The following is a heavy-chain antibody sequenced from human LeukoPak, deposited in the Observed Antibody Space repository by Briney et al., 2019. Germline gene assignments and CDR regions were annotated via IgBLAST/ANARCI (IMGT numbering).Heavy chain of an antibody. D-gene: IGHD3-9*01. CDR1: GYTLTSYD. CDR3: ARAYDILTGYSY. J-gene: IGHJ4*02. Sequence: ASVKVSCKASGYTLTSYDINWVRQATDQGLEWMGWMNPNSGNTGYAQKFQGRVTMTRNTSISTAYMELSSLRSEDTAVYYCARAYDILTGYSYWGQGTLVTVSS. CDR2: MNPNSGNT. V-gene: IGHV1-8*01.